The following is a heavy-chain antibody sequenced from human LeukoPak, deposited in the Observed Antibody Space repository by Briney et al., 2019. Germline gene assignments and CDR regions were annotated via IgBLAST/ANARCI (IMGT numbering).Heavy chain of an antibody. J-gene: IGHJ4*02. D-gene: IGHD5-18*01. V-gene: IGHV1-46*01. Sequence: ASVKVSCTASGYTFTGYYMHWVRQAPGQGLEWMGIINPSGGSTSYAQKFQGRVTMTRDTSISTAYMELSRLRSDDTAVYYCARGWDTAMVLGLGYWGQGTLVTVSS. CDR3: ARGWDTAMVLGLGY. CDR2: INPSGGST. CDR1: GYTFTGYY.